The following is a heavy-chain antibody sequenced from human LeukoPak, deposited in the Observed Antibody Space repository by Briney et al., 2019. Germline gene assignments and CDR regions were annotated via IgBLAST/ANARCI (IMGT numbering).Heavy chain of an antibody. Sequence: PGGSLRLSCAASGFTFSNYDLHWVRQAPGKGLEWVAFIRYDGTNKYSADSVKGRFTISRDNSKNTLYLQMNSLRAGDTAVYYCARAAYSSTWYSRYFDLWGRGTLVTVSS. D-gene: IGHD6-13*01. CDR3: ARAAYSSTWYSRYFDL. V-gene: IGHV3-30*02. CDR1: GFTFSNYD. J-gene: IGHJ2*01. CDR2: IRYDGTNK.